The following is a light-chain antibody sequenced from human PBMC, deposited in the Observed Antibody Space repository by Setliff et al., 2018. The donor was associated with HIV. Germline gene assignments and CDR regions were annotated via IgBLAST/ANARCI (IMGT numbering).Light chain of an antibody. CDR2: EVS. J-gene: IGLJ1*01. Sequence: QSALTQPASVSGSPGQSITISCTGTSSDVGSYNLVSWYQQHPGKAPKLMIYEVSKRPSGVSNRFSGSKSDNTASLTISGLQAEDEADYYCQSYDSSLSGSNVFGTGTKVTVL. V-gene: IGLV2-23*02. CDR3: QSYDSSLSGSNV. CDR1: SSDVGSYNL.